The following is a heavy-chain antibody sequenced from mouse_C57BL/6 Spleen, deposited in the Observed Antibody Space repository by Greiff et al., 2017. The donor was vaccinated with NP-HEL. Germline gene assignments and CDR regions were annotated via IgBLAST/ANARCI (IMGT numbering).Heavy chain of an antibody. D-gene: IGHD2-1*01. V-gene: IGHV1-64*01. CDR3: ARTKPLGKDAMDY. J-gene: IGHJ4*01. Sequence: QAQLQQPGAELVKPGASVKLSCKASGYTFTSYWMHWVKQRPGQGLEWIGMIHPNSGSTNYNEKFKSKATLTVDKSSSTAYMQLSSLTSEDSAVYYCARTKPLGKDAMDYWGQGTSVTVSS. CDR2: IHPNSGST. CDR1: GYTFTSYW.